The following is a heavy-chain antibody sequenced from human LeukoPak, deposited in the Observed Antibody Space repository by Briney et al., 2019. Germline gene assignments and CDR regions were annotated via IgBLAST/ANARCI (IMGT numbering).Heavy chain of an antibody. J-gene: IGHJ3*02. V-gene: IGHV3-21*01. CDR1: GFTFSSYS. Sequence: GGSLRLSCAASGFTFSSYSMNWVRQAPGKGLEWVSSISSGSTYIYSADSVKGRFTISRDNAKNSLYLQMNSLSPGDTAVYYCARRVASANDAFDIWGQGTVVTVSS. D-gene: IGHD6-13*01. CDR3: ARRVASANDAFDI. CDR2: ISSGSTYI.